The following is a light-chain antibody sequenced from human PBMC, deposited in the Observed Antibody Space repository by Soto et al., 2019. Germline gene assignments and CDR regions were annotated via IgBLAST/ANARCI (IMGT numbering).Light chain of an antibody. CDR2: KAS. Sequence: DIQMTQSPSTLSAFVGDRVTITCRASQSISSWLAWFQQKPGKAPKLLIYKASSLESGVPSRFSGSGSGTEFTLTISSLQPDDFATYYCQQYDSYPLTFGQGTKVEI. CDR3: QQYDSYPLT. CDR1: QSISSW. V-gene: IGKV1-5*03. J-gene: IGKJ1*01.